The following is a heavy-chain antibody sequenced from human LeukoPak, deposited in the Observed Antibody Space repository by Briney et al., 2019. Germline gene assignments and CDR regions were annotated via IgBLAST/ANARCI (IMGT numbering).Heavy chain of an antibody. CDR3: ARSLAAAVIDY. V-gene: IGHV1-2*02. CDR1: GYTFTGYY. J-gene: IGHJ4*02. CDR2: INSNSGGT. D-gene: IGHD6-13*01. Sequence: GASVKVSCKASGYTFTGYYMHWVRLAPGQGLEWMGWINSNSGGTNYAQKFQGRVTMTRDTPISTAYMELSRLRFDDTAVYYCARSLAAAVIDYWGQGTLVTVSS.